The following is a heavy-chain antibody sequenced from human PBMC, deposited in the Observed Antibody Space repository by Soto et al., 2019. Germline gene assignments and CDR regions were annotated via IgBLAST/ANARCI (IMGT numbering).Heavy chain of an antibody. D-gene: IGHD1-26*01. CDR3: ARSSGEDYFDY. Sequence: QVQLVESGGGVVQPGRSLRLSCAASGFTFSSYAMHWVRRAPGKGLEWVAVISYDGSNKYYADSVKGRFTISRDNSKNTLYLQMNSLRAEDTAVYYCARSSGEDYFDYWGQGTLVTVSS. CDR2: ISYDGSNK. V-gene: IGHV3-30-3*01. J-gene: IGHJ4*02. CDR1: GFTFSSYA.